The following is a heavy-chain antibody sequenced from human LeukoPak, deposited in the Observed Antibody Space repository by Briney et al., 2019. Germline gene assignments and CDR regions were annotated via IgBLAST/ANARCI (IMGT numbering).Heavy chain of an antibody. CDR3: ARGSRTFGVVVVVATAGDAFDI. CDR1: GYSISSGYY. Sequence: SETLSLTCTVSGYSISSGYYWGWIRQPPGKGLEWIGSIHHTGSTYYNPSLKSRVTISVDTSKNQFSLKLSSVTAADTAVYYCARGSRTFGVVVVVATAGDAFDIWGQGTMVTVSS. J-gene: IGHJ3*02. CDR2: IHHTGST. V-gene: IGHV4-38-2*02. D-gene: IGHD2-15*01.